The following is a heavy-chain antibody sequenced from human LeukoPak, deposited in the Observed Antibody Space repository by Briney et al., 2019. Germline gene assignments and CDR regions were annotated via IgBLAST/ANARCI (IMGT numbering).Heavy chain of an antibody. J-gene: IGHJ4*02. D-gene: IGHD3-3*01. V-gene: IGHV4-39*07. CDR2: IYYSGRT. Sequence: SETLSLTCTVSGGSISSSSYYWGWIRQPPGKGLEWIGSIYYSGRTNYNPSLTGRLTLSVDLYENHISLKLTSVTAADTAVYYCAREGGFYRPLDYLGQGTLVTVSS. CDR1: GGSISSSSYY. CDR3: AREGGFYRPLDY.